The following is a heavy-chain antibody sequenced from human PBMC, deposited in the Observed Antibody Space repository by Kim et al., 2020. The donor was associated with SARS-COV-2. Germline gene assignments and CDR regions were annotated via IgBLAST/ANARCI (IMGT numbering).Heavy chain of an antibody. CDR2: IYHSGST. CDR3: SSSGLLRCWAVCWFDP. CDR1: AGSISSSNL. J-gene: IGHJ5*02. Sequence: SETLSLTCAVSAGSISSSNLWSWVRQPPGKGLEWIGEIYHSGSTNYNPSLKSRVTITVEKSKTQFSLKLSSMTAADTAAYYCSSSGLLRCWAVCWFDPWG. D-gene: IGHD4-17*01. V-gene: IGHV4-4*02.